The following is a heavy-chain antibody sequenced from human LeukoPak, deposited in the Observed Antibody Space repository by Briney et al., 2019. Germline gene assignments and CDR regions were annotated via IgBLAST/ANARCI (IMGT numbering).Heavy chain of an antibody. CDR3: ATSADSSGND. CDR1: GFTFSNYW. CDR2: IKGDGSYK. J-gene: IGHJ4*02. Sequence: GGSLRLSCAASGFTFSNYWMSWVRQAPGKGLEWVANIKGDGSYKYYVDSVKGRFTISRDNAKSSVYLQMNTLRAKDTAVYYCATSADSSGNDWGQGTLVTVSS. D-gene: IGHD3-22*01. V-gene: IGHV3-7*03.